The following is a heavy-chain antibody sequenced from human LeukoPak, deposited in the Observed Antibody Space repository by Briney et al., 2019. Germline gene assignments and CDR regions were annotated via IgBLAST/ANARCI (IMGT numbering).Heavy chain of an antibody. D-gene: IGHD3-10*01. CDR1: GFTFGSYW. CDR2: IKKDGSEK. V-gene: IGHV3-7*04. J-gene: IGHJ4*02. Sequence: PGGSLRLSCAASGFTFGSYWMSWVRLTPGKGLEWVANIKKDGSEKYYMDSVKGRFTISRDDAKNSLYLQMNSLRAEDTAVYYCAREGRDPRSPRFGESPRFDSWGQGTLVTVSS. CDR3: AREGRDPRSPRFGESPRFDS.